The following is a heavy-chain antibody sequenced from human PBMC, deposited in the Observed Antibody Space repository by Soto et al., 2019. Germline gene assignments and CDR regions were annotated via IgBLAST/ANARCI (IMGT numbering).Heavy chain of an antibody. D-gene: IGHD6-13*01. J-gene: IGHJ5*02. CDR3: ARGPSIAAAPSATWFDP. CDR1: GGTFSSYA. CDR2: IIPIFGTA. V-gene: IGHV1-69*01. Sequence: QVQLVQSGAEVKKPGSSVKVSCKASGGTFSSYAISWVRQAPGQGLEWMGGIIPIFGTANYAQKFQGRVTITADESTSTAYMELSSLRSEDTAVYYCARGPSIAAAPSATWFDPWGQGTLVTVSS.